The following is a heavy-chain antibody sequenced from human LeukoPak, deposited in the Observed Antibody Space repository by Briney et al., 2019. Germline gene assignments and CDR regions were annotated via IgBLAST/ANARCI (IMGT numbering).Heavy chain of an antibody. CDR1: GGSISSGGYY. J-gene: IGHJ4*02. CDR3: ARRAVAGKFFDY. CDR2: IYYSGST. V-gene: IGHV4-31*03. D-gene: IGHD6-19*01. Sequence: SQTLSLTCTVSGGSISSGGYYWSWIRQHPGKGLEWIGYIYYSGSTYYNPSLKSRVTISVDTSKNQFSLKLSSVTAADTAVYYCARRAVAGKFFDYWGQGTLVTVSS.